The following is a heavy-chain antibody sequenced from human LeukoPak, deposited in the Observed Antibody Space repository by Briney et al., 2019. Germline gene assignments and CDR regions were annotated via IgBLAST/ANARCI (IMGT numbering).Heavy chain of an antibody. Sequence: SETPSLTCTVSGGSISSYYGAWIRQPPGKGLEWIGSFYNSGSTTYNPSLQSRVTISVDMSKSQVSLRLGSVAAADTAVYYCASGTQWLAFDYWGQGNLVTVSS. CDR2: FYNSGST. CDR1: GGSISSYY. D-gene: IGHD6-19*01. CDR3: ASGTQWLAFDY. J-gene: IGHJ4*02. V-gene: IGHV4-59*08.